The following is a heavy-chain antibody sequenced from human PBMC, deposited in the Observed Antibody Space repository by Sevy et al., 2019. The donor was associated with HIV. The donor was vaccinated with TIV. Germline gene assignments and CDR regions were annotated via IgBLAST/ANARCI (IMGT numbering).Heavy chain of an antibody. CDR3: AKGGGGHYDPDEIGYYFYYYNMDV. V-gene: IGHV3-23*01. CDR2: ISGSGTRT. CDR1: GFSFDSYG. D-gene: IGHD3-22*01. J-gene: IGHJ6*03. Sequence: GGSLRLSCAVSGFSFDSYGMTWVRQAPGKGLEWVSGISGSGTRTYYADSVKGRFRISRDNSKNRLYLQMNSLRSEDTAIYYCAKGGGGHYDPDEIGYYFYYYNMDVWGKGTTVTVSS.